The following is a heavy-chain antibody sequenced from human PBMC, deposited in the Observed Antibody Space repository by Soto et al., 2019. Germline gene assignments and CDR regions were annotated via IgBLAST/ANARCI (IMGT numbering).Heavy chain of an antibody. J-gene: IGHJ4*02. D-gene: IGHD6-19*01. Sequence: EVQLLESGGSLLQPGGSLRLSCAASGFTFTNYDMGWVRQAPGKGLEWVSGIDNGGDRTYYADSVKGRFTISRDNSKNTLYLQMNSLTAEDTAVYYCAKDSRRTSGWWYFDYWGQGILVTVSS. V-gene: IGHV3-23*03. CDR2: IDNGGDRT. CDR3: AKDSRRTSGWWYFDY. CDR1: GFTFTNYD.